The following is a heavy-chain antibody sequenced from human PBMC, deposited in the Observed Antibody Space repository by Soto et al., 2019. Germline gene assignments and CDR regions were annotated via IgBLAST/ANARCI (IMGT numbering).Heavy chain of an antibody. J-gene: IGHJ6*02. Sequence: QVQLQESGPGLVKPSQTLSLTCSVSGGSMNSGGYYWSWIRQHPGKGLEWIGYIYSNGDTYYNPSLKSRVSISVDTSKNQFSLNLTSVTAADTAIYYCARRGGSSSAYYYYAFDVWGPGTTVTVSS. CDR1: GGSMNSGGYY. V-gene: IGHV4-31*03. CDR3: ARRGGSSSAYYYYAFDV. D-gene: IGHD6-6*01. CDR2: IYSNGDT.